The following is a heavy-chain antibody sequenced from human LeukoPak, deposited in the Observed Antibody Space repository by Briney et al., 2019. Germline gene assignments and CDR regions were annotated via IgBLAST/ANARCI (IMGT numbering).Heavy chain of an antibody. J-gene: IGHJ6*02. CDR2: ISSSSSYI. CDR1: GFTFSSYS. Sequence: PGGSLRLSCAASGFTFSSYSMNWVRQAPGKGLEWVSSISSSSSYIYYADSVKGRFTISRDNAKNSLYLQMNSLRAEDTAVYYCARPILASYYYGMDVWGQGTTVTVSS. V-gene: IGHV3-21*01. CDR3: ARPILASYYYGMDV.